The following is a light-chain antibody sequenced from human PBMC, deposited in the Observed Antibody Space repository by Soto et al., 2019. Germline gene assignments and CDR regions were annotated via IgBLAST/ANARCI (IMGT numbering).Light chain of an antibody. CDR1: SNDVGGYNY. Sequence: QSALTQPASVSGSPGQSIAISCTGTSNDVGGYNYVSWYQQHPGKAPKLMIYDVSARPSGVSNRFSGSKSDNTASLTISGLQADDEADYYCSSYTSSNTVVFGGGTKLTVL. CDR3: SSYTSSNTVV. CDR2: DVS. V-gene: IGLV2-14*01. J-gene: IGLJ2*01.